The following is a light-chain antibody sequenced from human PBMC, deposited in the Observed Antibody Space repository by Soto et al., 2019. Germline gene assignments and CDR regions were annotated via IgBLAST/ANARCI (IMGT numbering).Light chain of an antibody. CDR2: GPS. V-gene: IGKV3-15*01. J-gene: IGKJ1*01. Sequence: IVCTQSPRTLSLSHGERATLSCRTSQSLGSGYLAWYQQKPGQAPRLLIYGPSTRATGIPARFSGSGSGTEFTLTISSLQSEDFALYYCQQYNNCPRTFGQGPKVDIK. CDR1: QSLGSGY. CDR3: QQYNNCPRT.